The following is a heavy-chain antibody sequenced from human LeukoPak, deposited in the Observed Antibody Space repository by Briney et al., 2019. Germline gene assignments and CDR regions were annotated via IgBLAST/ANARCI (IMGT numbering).Heavy chain of an antibody. D-gene: IGHD3-10*01. Sequence: GASVKVSCKASGGTFSSYAISWVRQAPGQGLEWMGGIIPIFGTANYAQKFQGRVTITTDESTSTAYMELSSRRSEDTAVYYCARDRLRGTLGLAGFDPWGQGTLVTVSS. J-gene: IGHJ5*02. CDR1: GGTFSSYA. CDR2: IIPIFGTA. V-gene: IGHV1-69*05. CDR3: ARDRLRGTLGLAGFDP.